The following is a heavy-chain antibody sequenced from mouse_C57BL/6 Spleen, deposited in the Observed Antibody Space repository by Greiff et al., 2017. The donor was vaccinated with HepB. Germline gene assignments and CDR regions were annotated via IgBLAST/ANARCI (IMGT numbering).Heavy chain of an antibody. D-gene: IGHD1-1*01. CDR3: ARSTVVARDY. Sequence: QVQLKQPGAELVRPGSSVKLSCKASGYTFTSYWMDWVKQRPGQGLEWIGNIYPSDSETHYNQKFKDKATLTVDKSSSTAYMQLSSLTSEDSAVYYCARSTVVARDYWGQGTTLTVSS. CDR2: IYPSDSET. J-gene: IGHJ2*01. V-gene: IGHV1-61*01. CDR1: GYTFTSYW.